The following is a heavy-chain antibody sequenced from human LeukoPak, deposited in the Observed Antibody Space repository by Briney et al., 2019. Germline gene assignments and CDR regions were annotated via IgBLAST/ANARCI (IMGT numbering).Heavy chain of an antibody. CDR1: GGSISTTNW. CDR2: VHLDGRT. J-gene: IGHJ4*02. V-gene: IGHV4-4*02. Sequence: SETLSLTCDVSGGSISTTNWWTWVRQPPEGGLEWIGEVHLDGRTNYNPSLESRLTISVDLSENHISLKLTSVTAADTAVYYCAREGGFFRPLDYSGQGTLVTVSS. D-gene: IGHD3-3*01. CDR3: AREGGFFRPLDY.